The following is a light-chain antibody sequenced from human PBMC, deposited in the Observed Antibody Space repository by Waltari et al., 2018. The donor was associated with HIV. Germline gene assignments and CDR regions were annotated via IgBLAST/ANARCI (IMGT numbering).Light chain of an antibody. J-gene: IGKJ2*01. CDR1: QSVRSN. Sequence: EIVMTQSPATLSVSPGERATLSCRASQSVRSNLAWYQQKPGQATRLVIYDASTRATGIPARFSGSGSGTECTLTISSLQSEDFAVYYCQQYNNWPPYTFGQGTKLEIK. CDR3: QQYNNWPPYT. CDR2: DAS. V-gene: IGKV3-15*01.